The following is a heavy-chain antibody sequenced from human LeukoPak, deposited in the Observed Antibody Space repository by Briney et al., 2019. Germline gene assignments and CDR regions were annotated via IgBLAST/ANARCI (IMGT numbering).Heavy chain of an antibody. J-gene: IGHJ4*02. CDR3: ARDRGYFYDQLDY. Sequence: GGSLRLSCVASGYPFSSYSMNWIRQAPGKGLEWVSYISVSGGVRSYADSVKGRFTISRDDARNSLYLQMNSLKDEDTAVYYCARDRGYFYDQLDYWGQGTLDTVSS. D-gene: IGHD2/OR15-2a*01. V-gene: IGHV3-48*02. CDR1: GYPFSSYS. CDR2: ISVSGGVR.